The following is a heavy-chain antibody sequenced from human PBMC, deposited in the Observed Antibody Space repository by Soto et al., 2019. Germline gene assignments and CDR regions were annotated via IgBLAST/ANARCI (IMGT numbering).Heavy chain of an antibody. V-gene: IGHV5-10-1*01. CDR2: IDPSDSYT. J-gene: IGHJ6*02. CDR3: ARHKGYSSIRAHYYYYGMDV. D-gene: IGHD6-13*01. CDR1: GYSFTSYW. Sequence: PGESLKISCKGSGYSFTSYWISWVRQMPGKGLEWMGRIDPSDSYTNYSPSFQGHVTISADKSISTAYLQWSSLKASDTAMYYCARHKGYSSIRAHYYYYGMDVWGQGTTVTVSS.